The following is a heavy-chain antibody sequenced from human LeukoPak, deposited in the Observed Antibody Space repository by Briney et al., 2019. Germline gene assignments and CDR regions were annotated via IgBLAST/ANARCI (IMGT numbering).Heavy chain of an antibody. D-gene: IGHD3-22*01. V-gene: IGHV4-30-4*01. CDR3: ARLYYYDSSGLDY. CDR1: GGSISGGDYY. J-gene: IGHJ4*02. CDR2: IYYSGST. Sequence: SQTLSLTCAVSGGSISGGDYYWRWIRQPPGEGLEWIGYIYYSGSTYYNPSLKSRVTISVDTSKNQSSLKLSSVTAADTAVYYCARLYYYDSSGLDYWGERTLVTVSS.